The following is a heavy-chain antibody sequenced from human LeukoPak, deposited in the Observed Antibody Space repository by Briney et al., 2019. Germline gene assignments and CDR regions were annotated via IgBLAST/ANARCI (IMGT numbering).Heavy chain of an antibody. CDR1: GPSISSYY. Sequence: SETLSLACTVSGPSISSYYGGWVRQPPGKGLGWDGYIYYSGSTNYNPSLKSRVTISVDTSKNQFSLKLSSVTAANTAVYYCARADSSSWYLFDYWGQGTLVTVSS. V-gene: IGHV4-59*01. J-gene: IGHJ4*02. D-gene: IGHD6-13*01. CDR2: IYYSGST. CDR3: ARADSSSWYLFDY.